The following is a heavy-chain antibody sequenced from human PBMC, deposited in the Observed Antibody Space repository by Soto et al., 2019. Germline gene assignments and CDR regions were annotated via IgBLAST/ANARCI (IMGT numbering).Heavy chain of an antibody. CDR2: ISAHNGNT. V-gene: IGHV1-18*01. CDR1: GYAFTSYG. D-gene: IGHD1-1*01. CDR3: ARGRYVDY. J-gene: IGHJ4*02. Sequence: QVHLVQSGAEVKKPGASVKVSCKGSGYAFTSYGISWVRQAPGQGLEWMGWISAHNGNTNYAQKLQGRVTVTRDTYTSAACMELRGPTSYDTAVYYCARGRYVDYWGQGALVTVSS.